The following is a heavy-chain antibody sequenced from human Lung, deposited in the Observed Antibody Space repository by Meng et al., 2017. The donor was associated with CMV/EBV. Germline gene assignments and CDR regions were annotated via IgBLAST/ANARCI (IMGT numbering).Heavy chain of an antibody. CDR3: ARDGGKYCSSTSCKSKYYYYGMDV. CDR2: IYYSGST. D-gene: IGHD2-2*01. V-gene: IGHV4-39*07. CDR1: GGSISSSSYY. J-gene: IGHJ6*02. Sequence: LXCTVSGGSISSSSYYXGWIRQPPGKGREWIGSIYYSGSTYYNPSLKSRVTISVDTSKNQFSLKLSSVTAADTAVYYCARDGGKYCSSTSCKSKYYYYGMDVWXQGTTVTVSS.